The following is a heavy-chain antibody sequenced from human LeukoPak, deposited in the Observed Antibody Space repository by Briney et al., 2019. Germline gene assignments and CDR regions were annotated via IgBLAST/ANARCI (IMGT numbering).Heavy chain of an antibody. CDR2: IYYSGST. CDR3: ARLINTWFDP. V-gene: IGHV4-59*01. CDR1: GVSITSSY. D-gene: IGHD3-16*01. J-gene: IGHJ5*02. Sequence: SETLSLTCSVSGVSITSSYWSWIRQPPGKGLEWIGYIYYSGSTNYNPSLKSRVTISVDTSKNQFSLNLSSVTAADTAVYYCARLINTWFDPWGQGTLVTVSS.